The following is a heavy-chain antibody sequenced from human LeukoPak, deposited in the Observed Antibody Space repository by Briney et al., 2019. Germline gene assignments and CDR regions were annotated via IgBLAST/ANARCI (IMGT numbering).Heavy chain of an antibody. V-gene: IGHV6-1*01. Sequence: PSQTLSLTCVISGDSASSNSAAWNWIRQSPSRGLEWLGRTYYRSKWYYDYAVSVKSRMTINPDTSKNQFSLQLKSVTPEDTAVYFCASGHNFDYWGQGTLVTVSS. CDR3: ASGHNFDY. CDR2: TYYRSKWYY. CDR1: GDSASSNSAA. J-gene: IGHJ4*02.